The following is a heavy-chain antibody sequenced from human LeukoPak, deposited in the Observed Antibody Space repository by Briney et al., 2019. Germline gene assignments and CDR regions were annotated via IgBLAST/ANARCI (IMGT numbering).Heavy chain of an antibody. J-gene: IGHJ5*02. CDR1: GGSISSSY. Sequence: SETLSLTCTVSGGSISSSYWSWIRQPAGKGLEWIGRIYTSGNTNYNPSLKSRVTMSVDTSENQFSLKLSSVTAADTAVYYCARERCSTSCYAYNWFDPWGQGTLVTVSS. CDR2: IYTSGNT. V-gene: IGHV4-4*07. CDR3: ARERCSTSCYAYNWFDP. D-gene: IGHD2-2*01.